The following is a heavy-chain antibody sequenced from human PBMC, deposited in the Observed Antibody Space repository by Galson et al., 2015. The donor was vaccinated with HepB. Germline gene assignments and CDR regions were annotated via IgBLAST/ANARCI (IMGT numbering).Heavy chain of an antibody. CDR3: ARHLNYFAKSGTLDF. CDR1: EYTFTNFW. Sequence: QSGAEVKKPGESLRISCKASEYTFTNFWIGWVRQLPGKGLEWMGVVYPGDSDTRYSPSFEGQVTISADKSITTAYLQWATLKASDTAMYYCARHLNYFAKSGTLDFWGQGTPVTVSS. CDR2: VYPGDSDT. V-gene: IGHV5-51*01. J-gene: IGHJ4*02. D-gene: IGHD3-9*01.